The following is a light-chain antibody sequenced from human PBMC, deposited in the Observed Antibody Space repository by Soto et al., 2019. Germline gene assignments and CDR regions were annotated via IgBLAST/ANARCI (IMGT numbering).Light chain of an antibody. CDR2: GAS. CDR1: QNIGTY. Sequence: IVFAQSPCTLSLSTGERATLSCRASQNIGTYLAWYQHKPGQAPSVLIFGASTRANGVPDRFSGSGSGTEFTLTISSLQSEDFAVYYCQQYNNLPTWTFCQVGKVDI. V-gene: IGKV3D-15*01. CDR3: QQYNNLPTWT. J-gene: IGKJ1*01.